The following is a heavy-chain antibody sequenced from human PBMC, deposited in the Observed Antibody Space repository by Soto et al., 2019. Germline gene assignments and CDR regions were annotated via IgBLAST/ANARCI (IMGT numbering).Heavy chain of an antibody. CDR2: ISSSSSYI. J-gene: IGHJ4*02. Sequence: GGSLRLSCAASGFTFSSYSMNWVRQAPGKGLEWVSSISSSSSYIYYADSVKGRFTISRDNAKNSLYRQMNSLRAEDTAVYYCARDAGYSSFLLRREDLFDYWGQGTLVTVSS. D-gene: IGHD2-15*01. CDR1: GFTFSSYS. V-gene: IGHV3-21*01. CDR3: ARDAGYSSFLLRREDLFDY.